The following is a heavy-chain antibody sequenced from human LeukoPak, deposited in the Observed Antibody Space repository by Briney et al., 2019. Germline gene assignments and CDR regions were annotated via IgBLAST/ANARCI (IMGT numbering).Heavy chain of an antibody. Sequence: PGGSLRLSCAATGLSVSSNFMSWVRQAPGKGPEWVSAISGSGGSTYYADSVKGPFTISRDNAKSTLYLEMNSLYAEDTAVYFCARDYPPDWGQGTLVAVAA. J-gene: IGHJ4*02. CDR3: ARDYPPD. CDR1: GLSVSSNF. V-gene: IGHV3-23*01. CDR2: ISGSGGST.